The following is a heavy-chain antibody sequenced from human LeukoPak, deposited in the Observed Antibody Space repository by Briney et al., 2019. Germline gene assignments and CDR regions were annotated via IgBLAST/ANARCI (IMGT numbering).Heavy chain of an antibody. V-gene: IGHV3-7*01. J-gene: IGHJ4*02. CDR3: ASLMATIYYFDY. CDR2: IKQDGSEE. Sequence: PGGSLRLSCAASGFTFSSYWMSWVRQAPGKGLEWVANIKQDGSEEFCVDSVKGRFTISRDNAKNSLYLQMNSLRAEDTAVYYCASLMATIYYFDYWGQGTLVTVSS. CDR1: GFTFSSYW. D-gene: IGHD5-24*01.